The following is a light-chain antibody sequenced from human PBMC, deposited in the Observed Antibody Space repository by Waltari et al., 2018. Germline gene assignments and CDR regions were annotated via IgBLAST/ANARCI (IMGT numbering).Light chain of an antibody. CDR1: NRNIASNNF. J-gene: IGLJ3*02. CDR3: TSYAGDNSLAPDWV. Sequence: QSALTPPPSASGSPGQSVTLSCTGTNRNIASNNFVSWYQQPPGKAPKLMIFEFNQRPAGIPGRFSSSNAGNTAALTVLGLQTEDESDYFGTSYAGDNSLAPDWVFGGGTTLTVL. V-gene: IGLV2-8*01. CDR2: EFN.